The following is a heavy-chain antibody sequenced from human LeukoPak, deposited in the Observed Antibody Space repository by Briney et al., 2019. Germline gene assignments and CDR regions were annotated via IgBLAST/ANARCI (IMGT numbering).Heavy chain of an antibody. CDR1: GYTFTGYY. CDR2: INPNSGGT. CDR3: ARANYGGNLGDY. Sequence: GASVKVSCKASGYTFTGYYMHWVRQAPGQGLEWMGWINPNSGGTNYAQKFQGRVTMTRDTSISTAYMELSRPRSDDTAVYYCARANYGGNLGDYWGQGTLVTVSS. V-gene: IGHV1-2*02. D-gene: IGHD4-23*01. J-gene: IGHJ4*02.